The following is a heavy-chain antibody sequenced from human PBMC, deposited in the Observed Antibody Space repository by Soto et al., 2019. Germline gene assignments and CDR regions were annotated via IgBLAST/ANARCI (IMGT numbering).Heavy chain of an antibody. Sequence: RQAPGQGLEWMGWINPNSGGTNYAQKFQGRVTMTRDTSISTAYMELSRLRSDDTAVYYCARESGYCTNGVCYGFDYWGQGTLVTVSS. D-gene: IGHD2-8*01. CDR3: ARESGYCTNGVCYGFDY. J-gene: IGHJ4*02. CDR2: INPNSGGT. V-gene: IGHV1-2*02.